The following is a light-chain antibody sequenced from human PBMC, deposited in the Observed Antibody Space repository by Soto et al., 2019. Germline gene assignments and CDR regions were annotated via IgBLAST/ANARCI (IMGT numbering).Light chain of an antibody. CDR1: SSDVGAYNY. J-gene: IGLJ3*02. V-gene: IGLV2-11*01. Sequence: QSVLTQPRSVSGSPGQSVTISCTGTSSDVGAYNYVSWYQQHPGKAPKLMIYDVSKWPSGVPDRFSGSKSGNTASLTISGLQAEDEADYYCSSYAGSNTWVFGGGTKLTVL. CDR3: SSYAGSNTWV. CDR2: DVS.